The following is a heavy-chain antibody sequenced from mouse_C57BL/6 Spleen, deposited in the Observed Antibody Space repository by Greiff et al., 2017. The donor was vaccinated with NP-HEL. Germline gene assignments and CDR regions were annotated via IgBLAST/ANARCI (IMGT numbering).Heavy chain of an antibody. CDR2: INYDGSST. D-gene: IGHD2-1*01. Sequence: EVKVVESEGGLVQPGSSMKLSCTASGFTFSDYYMAWVRQVPEKGLEWVANINYDGSSTYYLDSLKSRFIISRDNAKNILYLQMSSLKSEDTATYYCARLYYGNYYFDYWGQGTTLTVSS. CDR1: GFTFSDYY. J-gene: IGHJ2*01. V-gene: IGHV5-16*01. CDR3: ARLYYGNYYFDY.